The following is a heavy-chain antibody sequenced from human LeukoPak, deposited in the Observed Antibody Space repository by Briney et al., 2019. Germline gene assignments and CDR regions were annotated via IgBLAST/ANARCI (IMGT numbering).Heavy chain of an antibody. CDR3: STSYSSGWKSTFDY. CDR1: GFTFSNAW. Sequence: GGSLSLSCAASGFTFSNAWMSWVRQAPGKGLEWVGRIKTKTDGGTTDYAAPVKGRFTISRDDSRSTLYLQMNSLKTEDTAVYYCSTSYSSGWKSTFDYWGQGTLVTVSS. V-gene: IGHV3-15*01. D-gene: IGHD6-19*01. CDR2: IKTKTDGGTT. J-gene: IGHJ4*02.